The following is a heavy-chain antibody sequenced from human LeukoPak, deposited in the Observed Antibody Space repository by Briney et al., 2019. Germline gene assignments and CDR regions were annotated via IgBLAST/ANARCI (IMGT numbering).Heavy chain of an antibody. D-gene: IGHD3-22*01. CDR1: GGSFSGYY. CDR3: ATGKGDYYDSSGQPNWFDP. CDR2: INHSGST. J-gene: IGHJ5*02. V-gene: IGHV4-34*01. Sequence: SETLSLTCAVYGGSFSGYYWSWIRQPPGKGLEWIGGINHSGSTNYNPSLKSRVTISVDTSKNQFSLKLSSVTAADTAVHYCATGKGDYYDSSGQPNWFDPWGRGTLASVSS.